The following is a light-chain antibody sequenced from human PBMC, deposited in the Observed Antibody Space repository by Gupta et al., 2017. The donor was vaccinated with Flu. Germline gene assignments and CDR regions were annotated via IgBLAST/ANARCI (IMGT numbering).Light chain of an antibody. CDR1: Y. CDR2: WAS. CDR3: QQYYSLPWT. V-gene: IGKV4-1*01. Sequence: YLAWYQQKPGQSPKLLIYWASTRESGVPDRISGTGSGTDFTLTISSLQAEDVATYYCQQYYSLPWTFGQGTKVEIK. J-gene: IGKJ1*01.